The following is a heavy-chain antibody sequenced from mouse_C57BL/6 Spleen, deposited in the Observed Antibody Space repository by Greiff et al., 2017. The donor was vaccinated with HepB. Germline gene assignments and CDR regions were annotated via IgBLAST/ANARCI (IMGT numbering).Heavy chain of an antibody. CDR2: IHPNSGST. D-gene: IGHD2-4*01. V-gene: IGHV1-64*01. Sequence: VQLQQSGAELVKPGASVKLSCKASGYTFTSYWMHWVKQRPGQGLEWIGMIHPNSGSTNYNEKFKSKATLTVDKSSSTAYMQLSSLTSEDSAVYYCASGLRRGTSYYFDYWGQGTTLTVSS. CDR3: ASGLRRGTSYYFDY. CDR1: GYTFTSYW. J-gene: IGHJ2*01.